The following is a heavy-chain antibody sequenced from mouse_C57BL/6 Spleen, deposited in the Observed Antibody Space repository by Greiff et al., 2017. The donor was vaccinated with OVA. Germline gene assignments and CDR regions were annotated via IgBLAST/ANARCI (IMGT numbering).Heavy chain of an antibody. CDR1: GYTFTSYW. J-gene: IGHJ2*01. Sequence: QVHVKQPGAELVMPGASVKLSCKASGYTFTSYWMHWVKQRPGQGLEWIGEIDPSDSYTNYNQKFQGKSTLTVDKSSSTAYMQLSSLTSEDSAVYYCARGTTVVPYYFDYWGQGTTLTVSS. D-gene: IGHD1-1*01. CDR2: IDPSDSYT. V-gene: IGHV1-69*01. CDR3: ARGTTVVPYYFDY.